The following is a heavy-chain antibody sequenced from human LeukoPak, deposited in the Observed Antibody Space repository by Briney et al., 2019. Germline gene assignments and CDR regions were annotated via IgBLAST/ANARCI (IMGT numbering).Heavy chain of an antibody. CDR3: ARDPGYCSSTSCYRWFDP. CDR1: GGTFSSYA. Sequence: ASVKVSCKASGGTFSSYAISWVRQAPGQGLEWMGGIIPIFGTANYAQKFQGRVTITADESTSTAYMELSSLRSEDTAVYYCARDPGYCSSTSCYRWFDPWGQGTLVTVSS. J-gene: IGHJ5*02. D-gene: IGHD2-2*02. V-gene: IGHV1-69*01. CDR2: IIPIFGTA.